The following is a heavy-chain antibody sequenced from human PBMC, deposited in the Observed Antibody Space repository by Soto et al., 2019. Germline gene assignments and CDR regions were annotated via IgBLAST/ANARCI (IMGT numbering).Heavy chain of an antibody. D-gene: IGHD2-15*01. CDR3: ARGGDCSGGSCPGSDYFDP. CDR1: GGTFSSYA. V-gene: IGHV1-69*12. Sequence: QVQLVQSGAEVKKPGSSVKVSCKASGGTFSSYAISWVRQAPGQGLEWMGGIIPIFGTANYAQKFQGRVTITADESTSTDYMELSSLRSEDTAVYYCARGGDCSGGSCPGSDYFDPWGQGTLVTVSS. CDR2: IIPIFGTA. J-gene: IGHJ5*02.